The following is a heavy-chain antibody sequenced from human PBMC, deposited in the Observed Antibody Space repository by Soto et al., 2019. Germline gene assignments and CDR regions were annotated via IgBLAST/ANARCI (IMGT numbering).Heavy chain of an antibody. V-gene: IGHV3-30-3*01. J-gene: IGHJ2*01. D-gene: IGHD4-4*01. CDR2: ISYDGSNK. Sequence: QVQLVESGGGVVQPGRSLRLSCAASGFTVSSYAMHWVRQAPGKGLEWVAVISYDGSNKYYADSVNGRFTISRDNSKNTLYLQMNSLSAEETAVYYCARPLWRDDYNWGYFDLWGRGTLVTVSS. CDR3: ARPLWRDDYNWGYFDL. CDR1: GFTVSSYA.